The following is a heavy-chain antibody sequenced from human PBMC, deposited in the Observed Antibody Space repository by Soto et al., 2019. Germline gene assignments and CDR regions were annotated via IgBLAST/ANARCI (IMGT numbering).Heavy chain of an antibody. D-gene: IGHD5-12*01. CDR3: AREGSGYNF. CDR1: GGTFSSFG. V-gene: IGHV1-69*13. CDR2: IIPVFGRP. J-gene: IGHJ4*02. Sequence: SVKVSCKASGGTFSSFGISWVRQAPGQGLEWMGGIIPVFGRPNYAQRFRGRLTITADESTNTGYMELISLRSEDTAIYYCAREGSGYNFWGQGTQVTVSS.